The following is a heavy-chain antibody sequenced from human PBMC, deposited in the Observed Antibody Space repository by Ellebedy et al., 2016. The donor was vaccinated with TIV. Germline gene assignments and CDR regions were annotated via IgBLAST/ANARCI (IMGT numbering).Heavy chain of an antibody. CDR2: INHSGST. CDR3: ASAMATTYYFDY. J-gene: IGHJ4*02. V-gene: IGHV4-34*01. CDR1: GGSFSGYY. D-gene: IGHD5-12*01. Sequence: GSLRLSXAVYGGSFSGYYWSWIRQPPGKGLEWIGEINHSGSTNYNPSLKSRVTISVDTSKNQFSLKLSSVTAADTAVYYCASAMATTYYFDYWGQGTLVTVSS.